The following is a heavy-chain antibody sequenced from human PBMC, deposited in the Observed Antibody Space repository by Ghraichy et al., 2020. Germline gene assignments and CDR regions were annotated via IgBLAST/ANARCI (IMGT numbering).Heavy chain of an antibody. CDR1: GGSFSGYY. D-gene: IGHD1-7*01. V-gene: IGHV4-34*01. CDR2: INHSGST. CDR3: ARHGYNWNYLTTYRYFDY. Sequence: SETLSLTCAVYGGSFSGYYWSWIRQPPGKGLEWIGEINHSGSTNYNPSLKSRVTISVDTSKNQFSLKLSSVTAADTAVYYCARHGYNWNYLTTYRYFDYWGQGTLVTVSS. J-gene: IGHJ4*02.